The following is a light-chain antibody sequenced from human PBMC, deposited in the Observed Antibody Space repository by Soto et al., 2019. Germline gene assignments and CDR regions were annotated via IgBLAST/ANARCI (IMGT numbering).Light chain of an antibody. CDR3: TSYAGMSNFCV. V-gene: IGLV2-8*01. CDR2: DVS. CDR1: SGDVGGYNY. Sequence: QSALTQPPSASGSPGQSVTISCTGTSGDVGGYNYVSWYQQHPGKAPKLIIYDVSERPSGVPDRFSGSKSGNTASLTVSGRQAEDEADYYCTSYAGMSNFCVFGTGTKVTVL. J-gene: IGLJ1*01.